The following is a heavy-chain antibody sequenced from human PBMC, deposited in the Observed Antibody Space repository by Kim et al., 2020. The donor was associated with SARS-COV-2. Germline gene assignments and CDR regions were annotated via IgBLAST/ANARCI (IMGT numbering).Heavy chain of an antibody. CDR3: AKTGRYFDWFFSYGLDV. J-gene: IGHJ6*01. Sequence: GGSLRLSCAASGFTFSSYAMSWVRQAPGKGLEWVSGMSSSGGSIYYADSVKGRFTISRDNSKNTMYLQMNSLRAEDTALYYCAKTGRYFDWFFSYGLDVWGRGTTVTVSS. CDR1: GFTFSSYA. D-gene: IGHD3-9*01. CDR2: MSSSGGSI. V-gene: IGHV3-23*01.